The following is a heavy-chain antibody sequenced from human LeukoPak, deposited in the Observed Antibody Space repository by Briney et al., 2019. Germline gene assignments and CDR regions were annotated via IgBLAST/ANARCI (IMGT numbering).Heavy chain of an antibody. V-gene: IGHV4-39*01. J-gene: IGHJ4*02. Sequence: SQTLSLTCTVSGGSINSGNYYWGWIRQPPGKGLEWIGNIHHSGSTYYSPSLKSRVTISVDTSKTQFSLKMNSVTAADTAVYYCARRRGGTSDYDYWGQGTLVTVSS. CDR2: IHHSGST. CDR1: GGSINSGNYY. CDR3: ARRRGGTSDYDY. D-gene: IGHD2-15*01.